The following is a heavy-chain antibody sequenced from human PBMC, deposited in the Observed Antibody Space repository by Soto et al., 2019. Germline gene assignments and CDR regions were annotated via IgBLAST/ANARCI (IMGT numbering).Heavy chain of an antibody. V-gene: IGHV1-24*01. D-gene: IGHD1-1*01. J-gene: IGHJ4*02. CDR3: ATGIRRDGYNYGRFDY. CDR2: FDPEDGET. Sequence: GASVKVSCKVSGYTLTELSMHWVRQAPGKGLEWMGGFDPEDGETIYAQKFQGRVTMTEDTSTDTAYMELSSLRSEDTAVYYCATGIRRDGYNYGRFDYWGQGTLVTVSS. CDR1: GYTLTELS.